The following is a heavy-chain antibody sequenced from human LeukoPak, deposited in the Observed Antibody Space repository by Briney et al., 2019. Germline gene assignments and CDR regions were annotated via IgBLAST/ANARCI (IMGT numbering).Heavy chain of an antibody. CDR1: GYTFTSYD. D-gene: IGHD6-13*01. J-gene: IGHJ4*02. CDR3: ARRTIAAAGSDFDY. CDR2: MKPNSGNT. Sequence: GASVKVSCKASGYTFTSYDINWVRQATGQGLEWMGWMKPNSGNTGYAQKFQGRVTMTRNTSISTAYMELSSLRSEDTAVYYCARRTIAAAGSDFDYWGQGTLVTVSS. V-gene: IGHV1-8*01.